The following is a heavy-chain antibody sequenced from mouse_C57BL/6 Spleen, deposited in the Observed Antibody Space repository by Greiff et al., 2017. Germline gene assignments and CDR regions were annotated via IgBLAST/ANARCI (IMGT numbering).Heavy chain of an antibody. V-gene: IGHV5-16*01. CDR3: ARDRACYSNYDYAMDY. CDR1: GFTFSDYY. Sequence: EVQRVESEGGLVQPGSSMKLSCTASGFTFSDYYMAWVRQVPEKGLEWVANINYDGSSTYYLDSLKSRFIISRDNAKNILYLQMSSLKSEDTATYYCARDRACYSNYDYAMDYWGQGTSVTVSS. D-gene: IGHD2-5*01. J-gene: IGHJ4*01. CDR2: INYDGSST.